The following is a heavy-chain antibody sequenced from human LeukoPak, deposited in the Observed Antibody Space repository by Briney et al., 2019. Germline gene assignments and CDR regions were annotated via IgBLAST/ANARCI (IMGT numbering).Heavy chain of an antibody. CDR2: INPKSGGT. V-gene: IGHV1-2*02. J-gene: IGHJ4*02. CDR1: GYTFTGYY. CDR3: ARGGRNTLFGVVIALEF. D-gene: IGHD3-3*01. Sequence: ASVTVSFKASGYTFTGYYLHWVRQSPRQGLEWMGWINPKSGGTNYAQTFQGRVTMTRDTSISTAYMELSRLRSDDTAVYYCARGGRNTLFGVVIALEFWGQGTLATVSS.